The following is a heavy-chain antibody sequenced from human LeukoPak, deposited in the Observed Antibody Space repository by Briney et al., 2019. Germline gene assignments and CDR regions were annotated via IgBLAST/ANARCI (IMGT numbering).Heavy chain of an antibody. Sequence: PGGSLRLSCAASGFTVSSNYMSWVRRAPGKGLEWVSVIYSGGSTYYADSVKGRFTISRDNSKNTLYLQMNSLRAEDTAVYYCASAKLERGSYYFDYWGQGTLVSVSS. CDR1: GFTVSSNY. D-gene: IGHD1-1*01. V-gene: IGHV3-53*01. CDR2: IYSGGST. CDR3: ASAKLERGSYYFDY. J-gene: IGHJ4*02.